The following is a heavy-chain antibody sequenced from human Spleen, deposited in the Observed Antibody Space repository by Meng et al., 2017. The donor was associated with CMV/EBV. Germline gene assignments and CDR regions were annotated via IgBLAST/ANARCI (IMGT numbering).Heavy chain of an antibody. D-gene: IGHD1-1*01. J-gene: IGHJ4*02. CDR2: IIPTFGAT. CDR1: EERFNTYS. V-gene: IGHV1-69*05. CDR3: ARHGMDRDFDK. Sequence: SSVNVSCKASEERFNTYSVSWVRQAPGQGLEWMGGIIPTFGATNYTQNFRGRVTINRDEPTRIAYMELTSLTSEDTAVYYCARHGMDRDFDKWGQGTLVTVSS.